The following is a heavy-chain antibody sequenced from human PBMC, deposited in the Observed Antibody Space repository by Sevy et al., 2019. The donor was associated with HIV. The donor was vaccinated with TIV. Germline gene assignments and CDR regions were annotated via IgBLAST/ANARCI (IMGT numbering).Heavy chain of an antibody. D-gene: IGHD6-13*01. Sequence: SQTLSLTCAISGDSVSSNSAAWNWIRQSPSRGLEWLGRTYYRSKWYNDYAVSVKSPITINPDTSKNQFALQLNSVTPEDTAVDYCARGGAAAGTSLNFDYWGQGTLVTVSS. V-gene: IGHV6-1*01. CDR2: TYYRSKWYN. J-gene: IGHJ4*02. CDR3: ARGGAAAGTSLNFDY. CDR1: GDSVSSNSAA.